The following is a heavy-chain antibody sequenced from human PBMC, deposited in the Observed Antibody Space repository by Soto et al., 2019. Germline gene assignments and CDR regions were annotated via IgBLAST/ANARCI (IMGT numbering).Heavy chain of an antibody. Sequence: GCSLRLSCADYCLFVGNHYMGWARQAPGKGLEWVAITYADGGGYYADSVKGRFSVSRDNAKNTLYLQMNSPTAADTAVYYCEGEVCAGEVSWR. CDR2: TYADGGG. V-gene: IGHV3-53*01. CDR1: CLFVGNHY. J-gene: IGHJ5*01. D-gene: IGHD4-17*01. CDR3: EGEVCAGEVS.